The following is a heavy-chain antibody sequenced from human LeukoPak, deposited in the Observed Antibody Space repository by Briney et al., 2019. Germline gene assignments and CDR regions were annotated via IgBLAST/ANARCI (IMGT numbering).Heavy chain of an antibody. Sequence: GGSLRLPCAASGFTFSSYSMNWVRQAPGKGLEWVSSISSSSYIYYADSVKGRFTISRDNAKNSLYLQMNSLRAEDTAVYYCARGYSSAFDYWGQGTLVTVSS. CDR1: GFTFSSYS. D-gene: IGHD6-25*01. J-gene: IGHJ4*02. V-gene: IGHV3-21*01. CDR2: ISSSSYI. CDR3: ARGYSSAFDY.